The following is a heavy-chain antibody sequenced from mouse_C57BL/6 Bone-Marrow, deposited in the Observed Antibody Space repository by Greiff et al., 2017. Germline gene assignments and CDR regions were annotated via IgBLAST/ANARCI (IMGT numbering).Heavy chain of an antibody. CDR1: GYTFTSYW. CDR3: ARQDYYGSSPWYFDV. V-gene: IGHV1-53*01. CDR2: INPSNGGT. D-gene: IGHD1-1*01. Sequence: VQLQQSGTELVKPGASVKLSCKASGYTFTSYWMHWVKQRPGQGLEWIGNINPSNGGTNYNEKFKSKATLSVDKSSSTAYMQLSSLTSEDSAVYYGARQDYYGSSPWYFDVWGTGTTVTVSS. J-gene: IGHJ1*03.